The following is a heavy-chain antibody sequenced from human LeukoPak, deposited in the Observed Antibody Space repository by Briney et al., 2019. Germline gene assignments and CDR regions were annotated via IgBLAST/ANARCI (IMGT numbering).Heavy chain of an antibody. Sequence: PGGSLRLSCAASGFTFSSYSMNWVRQAPGKGLEWVSYISSSSSTIYYADSVKGRFTISRDNAKNSLYLQMNSLRAEDTAVYYCARDCSSTSCANSWLDPHPNWFDPWGQGTLVTVSS. CDR3: ARDCSSTSCANSWLDPHPNWFDP. CDR2: ISSSSSTI. D-gene: IGHD2-2*01. CDR1: GFTFSSYS. J-gene: IGHJ5*02. V-gene: IGHV3-48*01.